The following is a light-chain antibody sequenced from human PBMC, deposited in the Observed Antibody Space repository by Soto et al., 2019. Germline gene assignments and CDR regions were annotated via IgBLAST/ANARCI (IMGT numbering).Light chain of an antibody. CDR3: QQLNRYSWT. CDR1: QGISSY. Sequence: DIPLTQSPSFLSASVGDRVTITCRASQGISSYLAWYQQKPGKAPKLLIYAASTLQSGVPSRFSGSGSGTEITLTISSLQPEDFATYYGQQLNRYSWTFRQGNKVEIK. V-gene: IGKV1-9*01. J-gene: IGKJ1*01. CDR2: AAS.